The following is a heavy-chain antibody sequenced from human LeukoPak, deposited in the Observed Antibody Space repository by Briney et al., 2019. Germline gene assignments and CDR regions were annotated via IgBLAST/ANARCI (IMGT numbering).Heavy chain of an antibody. CDR1: GGSISPYY. CDR3: VRHGESGRHHAYFDS. CDR2: IHYSGRT. V-gene: IGHV4-59*08. D-gene: IGHD3-10*01. J-gene: IGHJ4*02. Sequence: SETLSLTCTVSGGSISPYYWSWIRQSPGKGLEFIAWIHYSGRTYYHPSFKSRVTISLGTSKNQFSLKLSSVNAGDTAIYYCVRHGESGRHHAYFDSWGQGTLVTVSS.